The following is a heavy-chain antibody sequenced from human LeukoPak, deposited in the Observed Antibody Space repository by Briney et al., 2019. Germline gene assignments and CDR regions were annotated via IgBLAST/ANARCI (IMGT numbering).Heavy chain of an antibody. V-gene: IGHV1-69*06. J-gene: IGHJ4*02. D-gene: IGHD6-13*01. CDR2: IIPIFGTA. CDR3: ARVGESSSWYYFDY. Sequence: EASVKVSCKASGGTFSSYAISWVRQAPGQGLEWMGRIIPIFGTANYAQKFQGRVTITADKSTSTAYMELGSLRSEDTAVYYCARVGESSSWYYFDYWGQGTLVTVSS. CDR1: GGTFSSYA.